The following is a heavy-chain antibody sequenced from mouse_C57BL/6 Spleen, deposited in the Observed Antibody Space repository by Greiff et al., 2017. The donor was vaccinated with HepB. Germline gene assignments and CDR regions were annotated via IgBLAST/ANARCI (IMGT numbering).Heavy chain of an antibody. CDR1: GYSFTGYF. D-gene: IGHD1-2*01. J-gene: IGHJ2*01. CDR2: INPYNGDT. CDR3: ARGDITTGYFDY. Sequence: EVQLKESGPELVKPGDSVKISCKASGYSFTGYFMNWVMQSHGKSLEWIGRINPYNGDTFYNQKFKGKATLTVDKSSSTAHMELRSLTSEDSAVYYCARGDITTGYFDYWGQGTTLTVSS. V-gene: IGHV1-20*01.